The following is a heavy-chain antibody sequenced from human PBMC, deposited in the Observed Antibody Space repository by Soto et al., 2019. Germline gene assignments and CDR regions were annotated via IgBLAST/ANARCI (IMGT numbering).Heavy chain of an antibody. V-gene: IGHV1-69*08. Sequence: QVQLVQSGAAVKKPGSSVKVSCKASGGTFSSYTISWVRQAPGQGLEWMGRIIPILGIANYAQKFQGRVTITADKSTSTAYMELSSLRSEDTAVYYCARDYGDYYYYGMDVWGQGTTVTVSS. CDR1: GGTFSSYT. CDR2: IIPILGIA. J-gene: IGHJ6*02. CDR3: ARDYGDYYYYGMDV. D-gene: IGHD4-17*01.